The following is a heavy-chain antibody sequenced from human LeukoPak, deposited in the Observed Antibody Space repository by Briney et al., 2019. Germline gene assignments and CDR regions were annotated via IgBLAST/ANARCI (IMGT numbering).Heavy chain of an antibody. D-gene: IGHD7-27*01. CDR3: AMEGELGNFDAFDI. CDR1: GFSFSSYE. CDR2: ISGTGSAI. Sequence: VGSLRLSCAASGFSFSSYEMNWVRQAPGKGLEWVSYISGTGSAIYYADSVRGRFAISRDNTKNSLYLQMNSLRAEDTAVYYCAMEGELGNFDAFDIWGQGTMVTVSS. V-gene: IGHV3-48*03. J-gene: IGHJ3*02.